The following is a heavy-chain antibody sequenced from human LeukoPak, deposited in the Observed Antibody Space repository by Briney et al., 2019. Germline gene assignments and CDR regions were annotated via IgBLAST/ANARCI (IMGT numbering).Heavy chain of an antibody. CDR1: GGSISSSSYY. D-gene: IGHD3-10*01. V-gene: IGHV4-39*01. CDR3: ARLSRKWFGERNFDY. Sequence: PSETLSPTCTVSGGSISSSSYYWGWIRQPPGEGLEWIGSIYYSGSTYYNPSLKSRVTISVDTSKNQFSLKLSSVTAADTAVYYCARLSRKWFGERNFDYWGQGTLVTVSS. J-gene: IGHJ4*02. CDR2: IYYSGST.